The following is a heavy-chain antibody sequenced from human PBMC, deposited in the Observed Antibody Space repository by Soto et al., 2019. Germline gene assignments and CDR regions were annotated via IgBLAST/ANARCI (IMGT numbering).Heavy chain of an antibody. V-gene: IGHV3-15*01. CDR3: TTDTGYSSSWWYMDV. Sequence: PGGSLRLSCAASGFTFSNAWMSWVRQAPGKGLEWVGRIKSKTDGGTTDYAAPVKGRFTISRDDSKNTLYLQMNSLKTEDTAVYYCTTDTGYSSSWWYMDVWGKGTTVTVSS. CDR1: GFTFSNAW. D-gene: IGHD6-13*01. J-gene: IGHJ6*03. CDR2: IKSKTDGGTT.